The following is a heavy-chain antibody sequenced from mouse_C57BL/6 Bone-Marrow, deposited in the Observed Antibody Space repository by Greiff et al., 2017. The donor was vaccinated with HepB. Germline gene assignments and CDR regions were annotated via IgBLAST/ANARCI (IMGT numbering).Heavy chain of an antibody. V-gene: IGHV14-1*01. CDR2: IDPEDGDT. CDR3: TTTAPRGDYFDY. J-gene: IGHJ2*01. D-gene: IGHD1-2*01. CDR1: GFNIKDYY. Sequence: DVKLVESGAELVRPGASVKLSCTASGFNIKDYYMHWVKQRPEQGLEWIGRIDPEDGDTEYAPKFQGKATMTADTSSNTAYLQLSSLTSEDTAVYYCTTTAPRGDYFDYWGQGTTLTVSS.